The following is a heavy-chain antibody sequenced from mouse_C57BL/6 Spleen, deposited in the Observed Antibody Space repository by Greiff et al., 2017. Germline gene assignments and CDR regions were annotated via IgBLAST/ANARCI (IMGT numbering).Heavy chain of an antibody. CDR1: GYTFTTYP. V-gene: IGHV1-47*01. D-gene: IGHD2-4*01. CDR2: FHPYNDDT. CDR3: ARGDDYDWYFDG. Sequence: VKLVESGAELVKPGASVKMSCKASGYTFTTYPIEWMKQNHGKSLEWIGNFHPYNDDTKYNEKFKGKATLTVEKSSSTVYLELSRLTSDDSAVYYCARGDDYDWYFDGWGTGTTVTVSS. J-gene: IGHJ1*03.